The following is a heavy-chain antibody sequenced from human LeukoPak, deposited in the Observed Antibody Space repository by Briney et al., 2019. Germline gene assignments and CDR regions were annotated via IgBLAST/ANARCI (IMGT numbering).Heavy chain of an antibody. CDR3: ARGGVYSYLSFDY. J-gene: IGHJ4*02. CDR2: INSDGSST. CDR1: GFTFSSYW. D-gene: IGHD5-18*01. Sequence: PGGSLRLSCAASGFTFSSYWMHWVRQAPGKGLVWVSRINSDGSSTSYADSVKGRLTISRDKAKNTLYLQMNSLRAEDTAVYYCARGGVYSYLSFDYWGQGTLVTVSS. V-gene: IGHV3-74*01.